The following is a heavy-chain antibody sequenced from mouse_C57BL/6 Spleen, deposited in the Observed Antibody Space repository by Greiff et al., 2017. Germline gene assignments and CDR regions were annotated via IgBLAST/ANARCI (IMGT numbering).Heavy chain of an antibody. CDR1: GYAFSSYW. CDR3: ARRSNYDAMDY. Sequence: QVQLKQSGAELVKPGASVKISCKASGYAFSSYWMNWVKQRPGKGLEWIGQIYPGDGDTNYNGKFKGKATLTAEKSSSTAYMQLSSLTSEDSAVYFCARRSNYDAMDYWGQGTSVTVSS. CDR2: IYPGDGDT. J-gene: IGHJ4*01. V-gene: IGHV1-80*01. D-gene: IGHD2-5*01.